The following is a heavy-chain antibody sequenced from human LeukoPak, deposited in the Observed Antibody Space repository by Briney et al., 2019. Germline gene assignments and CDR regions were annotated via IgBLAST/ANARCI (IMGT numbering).Heavy chain of an antibody. CDR1: GLTLSTSW. D-gene: IGHD3-22*01. V-gene: IGHV3-21*01. Sequence: GGSLRLSCVASGLTLSTSWMSWVRQAPGKGLEWVSSISSSSSYIYYADSVKGRFTISRDNAKNSLYLQMNSLRAEDTAVYYCARDHDSSGYYLGLWAFDIWGQGTMVTVSS. CDR3: ARDHDSSGYYLGLWAFDI. J-gene: IGHJ3*02. CDR2: ISSSSSYI.